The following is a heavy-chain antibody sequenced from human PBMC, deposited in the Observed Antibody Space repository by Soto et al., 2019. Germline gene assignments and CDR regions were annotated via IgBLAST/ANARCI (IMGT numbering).Heavy chain of an antibody. CDR1: GGSFSGYY. CDR3: ARGPYYFDSAGYDY. J-gene: IGHJ4*02. Sequence: PSETLSLTCSVYGGSFSGYYWNWIRQPPGKGLEWIGEIDHSGSTNYNPSLESRVTISIDTSKNQFSLKLRSLTAADTAAYYCARGPYYFDSAGYDYWGQGTLVTVSS. V-gene: IGHV4-34*01. CDR2: IDHSGST. D-gene: IGHD3-22*01.